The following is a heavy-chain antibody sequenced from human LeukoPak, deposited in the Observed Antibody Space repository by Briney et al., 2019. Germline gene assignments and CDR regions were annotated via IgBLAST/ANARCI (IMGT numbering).Heavy chain of an antibody. V-gene: IGHV3-30*18. CDR2: ISYDAKSS. D-gene: IGHD6-19*01. J-gene: IGHJ4*02. Sequence: GRSLRLSCVTSGFTLSSYGMHWVRQVPGKGLEWVAVISYDAKSSYHVDSVKGRFTISRDNSKNTLYLQMNSLRAEDTAVYYCAKDAGGIAVAGDYFDYWGQGTLVTVSS. CDR3: AKDAGGIAVAGDYFDY. CDR1: GFTLSSYG.